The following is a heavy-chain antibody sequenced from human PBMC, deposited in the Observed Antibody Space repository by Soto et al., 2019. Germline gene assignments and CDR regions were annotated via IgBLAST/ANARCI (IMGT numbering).Heavy chain of an antibody. CDR2: IYSSGKT. J-gene: IGHJ3*01. CDR1: GGSLNNYN. V-gene: IGHV4-4*07. CDR3: ARERTYQMFGYDALDF. Sequence: SETLSLTCTVSGGSLNNYNWNWIRQSAGTGLEWIGRIYSSGKTYYNPSLKSRVTLSLDMLNNQISLKVTSVTAADTAMYYCARERTYQMFGYDALDFWGLGTMVTVSS. D-gene: IGHD2-2*01.